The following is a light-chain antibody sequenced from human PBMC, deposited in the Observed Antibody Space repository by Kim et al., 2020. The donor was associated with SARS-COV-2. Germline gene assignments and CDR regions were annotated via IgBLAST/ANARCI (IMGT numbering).Light chain of an antibody. V-gene: IGKV1-27*01. CDR2: AAS. CDR3: QKYNSDPWT. CDR1: QSISNS. J-gene: IGKJ1*01. Sequence: ASGGDRVTITCRASQSISNSLAWYQQKPGKVPKCLIYAASTLQCGVPSRFSGSGSGTDFTLTISSLQPEDGATYYCQKYNSDPWTFGQGTTVEIK.